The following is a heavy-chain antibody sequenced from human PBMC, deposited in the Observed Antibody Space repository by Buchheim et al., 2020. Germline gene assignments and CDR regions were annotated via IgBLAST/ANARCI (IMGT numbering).Heavy chain of an antibody. CDR3: ARDGLSSSSTDFDY. CDR2: ISRSSGTI. D-gene: IGHD6-13*01. CDR1: GFTFSSYD. J-gene: IGHJ4*02. Sequence: EVQLVESGGGLVQPGGSLRLSCAASGFTFSSYDMNWVRQAPGKGLEWVSYISRSSGTIYYADSVKGRFIISRDNAKNSLYLQLNSLRAEDTALYYCARDGLSSSSTDFDYWGQGTL. V-gene: IGHV3-48*01.